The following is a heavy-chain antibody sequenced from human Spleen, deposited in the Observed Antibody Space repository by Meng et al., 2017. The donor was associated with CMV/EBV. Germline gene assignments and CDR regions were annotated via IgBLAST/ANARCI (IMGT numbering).Heavy chain of an antibody. CDR3: VAGAY. J-gene: IGHJ4*02. CDR1: GFTFSSYA. CDR2: ISYDGSNK. V-gene: IGHV3-30*04. Sequence: LKISCAASGFTFSSYAMHWVRQAPGKGLEWVAVISYDGSNKYYADSVKGRFTISRDNSKNTLYLQMNSLRAEDTAVYYCVAGAYWGQGTLVTVSS.